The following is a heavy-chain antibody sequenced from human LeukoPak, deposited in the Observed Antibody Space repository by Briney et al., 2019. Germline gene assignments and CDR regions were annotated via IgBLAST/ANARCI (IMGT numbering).Heavy chain of an antibody. J-gene: IGHJ6*02. Sequence: GGSLRLSCAASGFTFSSYAMSWVRQAPGKGLEWVSAISGSGGSTYYADSVKGRFTISRDNSKNTLYLQMNSLRAEDTAVYYCARAGGTGFWSGPDNYGLDVWGQGTTVTVFS. CDR2: ISGSGGST. CDR1: GFTFSSYA. CDR3: ARAGGTGFWSGPDNYGLDV. V-gene: IGHV3-23*01. D-gene: IGHD3-3*01.